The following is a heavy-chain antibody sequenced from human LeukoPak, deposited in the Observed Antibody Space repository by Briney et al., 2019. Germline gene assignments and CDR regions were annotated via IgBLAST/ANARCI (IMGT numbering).Heavy chain of an antibody. CDR1: GFTFTSFA. J-gene: IGHJ4*02. Sequence: GGSLRLSCAASGFTFTSFAMSWGRQAPGGGLGWVSAISGSGGSTYYPDSVKGRFTISRDNSKNTLYLQMNSLRAEDTAVYYCAKDSWVTLYYFDYWGQGTLVTVSS. CDR2: ISGSGGST. CDR3: AKDSWVTLYYFDY. D-gene: IGHD4-23*01. V-gene: IGHV3-23*01.